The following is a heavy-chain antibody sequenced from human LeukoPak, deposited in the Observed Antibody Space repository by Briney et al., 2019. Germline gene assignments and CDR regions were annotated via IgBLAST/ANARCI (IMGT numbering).Heavy chain of an antibody. CDR3: ARVLLGDNYYYYYGMDV. D-gene: IGHD2-21*02. Sequence: PSETLSLTCTVSGGSISSGGYYWSWIRQHPGKGLEWIGYIYYSGSTYYNSSLKSRVTISLDTSKNQFSLQLSSVTAADTAVYYCARVLLGDNYYYYYGMDVWGQGTTVTVSS. CDR2: IYYSGST. V-gene: IGHV4-31*03. CDR1: GGSISSGGYY. J-gene: IGHJ6*02.